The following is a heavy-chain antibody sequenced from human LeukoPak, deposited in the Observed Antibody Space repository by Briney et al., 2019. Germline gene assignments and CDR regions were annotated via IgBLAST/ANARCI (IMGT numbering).Heavy chain of an antibody. J-gene: IGHJ4*02. V-gene: IGHV3-48*03. D-gene: IGHD3-10*01. CDR1: GFTFSSYE. CDR3: AKDLGGYYYGSGSYFDY. Sequence: GGSLRLSCAASGFTFSSYEMNWVRQAPGKGLEWVSYISSSGSTIYYADSVKGRFTISRDNAKNSLYLQMNSLRAEDTALYYCAKDLGGYYYGSGSYFDYWGQGTLVTVSS. CDR2: ISSSGSTI.